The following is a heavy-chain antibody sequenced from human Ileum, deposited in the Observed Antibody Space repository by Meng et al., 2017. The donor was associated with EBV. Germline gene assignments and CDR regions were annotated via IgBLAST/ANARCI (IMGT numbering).Heavy chain of an antibody. V-gene: IGHV4-39*01. CDR1: GGSISSSSYY. CDR3: ARQSDHYYGSGSYYDY. Sequence: QVQLQGSGPGLVKASETLSLTCTVVGGSISSSSYYWGWIRQPPGKGLEWIGMIYYSGNTYYNPSLKSRVTISVDTSKNQFSLRLSSVTAADAALYYCARQSDHYYGSGSYYDYWGQGTLVTVSS. D-gene: IGHD3-10*01. CDR2: IYYSGNT. J-gene: IGHJ4*02.